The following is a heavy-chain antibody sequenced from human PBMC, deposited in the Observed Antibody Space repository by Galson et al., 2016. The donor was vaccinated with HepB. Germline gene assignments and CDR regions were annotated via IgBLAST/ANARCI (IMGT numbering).Heavy chain of an antibody. CDR2: IYYTGIA. Sequence: SETLSLTCTVSGGSVSSGSYYWTWIRQPPGKGLEWIGYIYYTGIAHYNPSLNSRVTIFLDRSKNRFSLNLTSMTAADTAVYYCASSSRWLFFDYWGQGNLVTVSS. CDR3: ASSSRWLFFDY. CDR1: GGSVSSGSYY. D-gene: IGHD5-24*01. J-gene: IGHJ4*02. V-gene: IGHV4-61*03.